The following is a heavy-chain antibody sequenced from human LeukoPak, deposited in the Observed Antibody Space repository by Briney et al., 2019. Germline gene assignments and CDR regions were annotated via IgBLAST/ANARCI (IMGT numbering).Heavy chain of an antibody. D-gene: IGHD6-13*01. Sequence: GGSLRLSCAASGFTFSSYGMHWVRQAPGKGLEWVAVISYDGSNKYYADSVKGRFTISRDNSKNTLYLQMNSLRAEDTAVYYCARGSSWSPIADYWGQGTLVTVSS. V-gene: IGHV3-30*03. CDR1: GFTFSSYG. CDR3: ARGSSWSPIADY. J-gene: IGHJ4*02. CDR2: ISYDGSNK.